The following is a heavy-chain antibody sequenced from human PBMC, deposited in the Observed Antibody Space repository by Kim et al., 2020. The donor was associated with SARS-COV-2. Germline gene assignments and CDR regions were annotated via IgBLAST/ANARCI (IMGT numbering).Heavy chain of an antibody. D-gene: IGHD3-9*01. CDR2: ISSSGSTI. CDR1: GFTFSDYY. Sequence: GGSLRLSCAASGFTFSDYYMSWIRQAPGKGLEWVSYISSSGSTIYYADSVKGRFTISRDNAKNSLYLQMNSLRAEDTAVYYCARDPRYFDWLGSNWFDPWGQGTLVTVSS. V-gene: IGHV3-11*04. J-gene: IGHJ5*02. CDR3: ARDPRYFDWLGSNWFDP.